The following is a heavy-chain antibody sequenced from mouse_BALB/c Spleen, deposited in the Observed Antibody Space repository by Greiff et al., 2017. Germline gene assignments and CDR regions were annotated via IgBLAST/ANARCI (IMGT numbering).Heavy chain of an antibody. V-gene: IGHV2-9-2*01. CDR3: VRDWGFAY. CDR1: GFSLTSYD. CDR2: IWTGGGT. J-gene: IGHJ3*01. Sequence: VKVVESGPGLVAPSQSLSITCTVSGFSLTSYDISWIRQPPGKGLEWLGVIWTGGGTNYNSAFMSRLSISKDNSKSQVFLKMNSLQTDDTAIYYCVRDWGFAYWGQGTLVTVSA.